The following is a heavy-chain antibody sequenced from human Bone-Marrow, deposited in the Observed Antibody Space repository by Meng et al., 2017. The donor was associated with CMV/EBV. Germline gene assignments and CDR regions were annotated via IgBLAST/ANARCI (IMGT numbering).Heavy chain of an antibody. CDR1: GGTFSSYA. V-gene: IGHV1-69*05. CDR2: IIPIFGTA. J-gene: IGHJ4*02. CDR3: ARSKHRGVRGNFDY. D-gene: IGHD3-10*01. Sequence: SVKVSCKASGGTFSSYAISWVRQAPGQGLEWMGGIIPIFGTANYTQKFQGRVTNTTDESTSTAYMELSSPRSEDTAVYYCARSKHRGVRGNFDYWGQGTLVTVSS.